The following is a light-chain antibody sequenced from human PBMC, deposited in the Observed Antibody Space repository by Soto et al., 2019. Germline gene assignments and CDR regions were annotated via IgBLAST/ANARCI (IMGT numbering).Light chain of an antibody. V-gene: IGLV1-40*01. CDR2: GNS. CDR1: SSNIGAGYD. J-gene: IGLJ1*01. Sequence: CVLKQPPSVSGAAGQRVTISCTGSSSNIGAGYDVHWYQQLPGTAPKLLIYGNSNRPSGVPDRFSGSKSGTSASLAITGLQAEDEADYYCQSYDSSLSGYVFGTGTKVTVL. CDR3: QSYDSSLSGYV.